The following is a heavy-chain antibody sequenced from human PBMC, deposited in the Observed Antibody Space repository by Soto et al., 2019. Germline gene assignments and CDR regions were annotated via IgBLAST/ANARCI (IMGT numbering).Heavy chain of an antibody. CDR3: GSSGSYSFGGVDYYGMDV. D-gene: IGHD3-10*01. CDR2: ISYDGSNK. Sequence: QVQLVESGGGVVQPGRSLRLSCAASGFTFSSYGMHWVRQAPGKGLEWVAVISYDGSNKYYADSVKGRFTISRDNSKNTLYLQMNSLRAEDTAVYYCGSSGSYSFGGVDYYGMDVWGQGTTVTVSS. J-gene: IGHJ6*02. CDR1: GFTFSSYG. V-gene: IGHV3-30*03.